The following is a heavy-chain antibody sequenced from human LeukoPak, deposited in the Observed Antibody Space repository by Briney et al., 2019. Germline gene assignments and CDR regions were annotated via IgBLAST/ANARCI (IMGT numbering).Heavy chain of an antibody. CDR3: ARAGGTNDHFDY. CDR1: GGSISSGDYY. Sequence: SETLSLTCTVSGGSISSGDYYWSWIRQPPGKGLEWIGYIYYSGSTYYNPSLKSRVTISVDTSKNQFSLKLSSVTAADTAVYYCARAGGTNDHFDYWGQGTLVTVSS. CDR2: IYYSGST. J-gene: IGHJ4*02. V-gene: IGHV4-30-4*01. D-gene: IGHD1-7*01.